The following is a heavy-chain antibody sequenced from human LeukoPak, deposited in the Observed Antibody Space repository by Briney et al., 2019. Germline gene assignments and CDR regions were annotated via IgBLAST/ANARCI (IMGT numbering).Heavy chain of an antibody. D-gene: IGHD2-2*01. CDR2: ISGSGGST. Sequence: GGSLRLSCAASGFTFSSYAMSWVRQIPGKGLEWVSAISGSGGSTYYADSVKGRFSISRDNSKNTLYLQLNSLRAEDTAVYYCAKEKVGYCSSTSCSDGYDYWGQGTLVTVSS. J-gene: IGHJ4*02. V-gene: IGHV3-23*01. CDR3: AKEKVGYCSSTSCSDGYDY. CDR1: GFTFSSYA.